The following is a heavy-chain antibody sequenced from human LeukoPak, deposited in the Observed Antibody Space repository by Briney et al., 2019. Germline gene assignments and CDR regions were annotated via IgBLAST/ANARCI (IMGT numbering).Heavy chain of an antibody. J-gene: IGHJ4*02. V-gene: IGHV1-69*02. CDR1: GGTFSSYT. Sequence: SVKVSCKASGGTFSSYTISWARQAPGQGLEWMGRIIPILGIANYAQKFQGRVTITADKSTSTAYMEPSSLRSEDTAVYYCATLMGDTWLDYWGQGTLVTVSS. CDR3: ATLMGDTWLDY. CDR2: IIPILGIA. D-gene: IGHD3-16*01.